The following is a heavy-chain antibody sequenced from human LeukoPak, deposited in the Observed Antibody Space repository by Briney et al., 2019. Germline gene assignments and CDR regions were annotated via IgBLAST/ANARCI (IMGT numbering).Heavy chain of an antibody. CDR1: GGSFSGYY. V-gene: IGHV4-59*01. D-gene: IGHD3-10*01. CDR2: IYYSGST. J-gene: IGHJ4*02. CDR3: AAGFGSVGY. Sequence: SETLSLTCAVYGGSFSGYYWSWIRQPPGKGLEWIGYIYYSGSTNYNPSLKSRLTISVDTSKNQFSLGLSSVTAADTAVYYCAAGFGSVGYWGQGTLVTVSS.